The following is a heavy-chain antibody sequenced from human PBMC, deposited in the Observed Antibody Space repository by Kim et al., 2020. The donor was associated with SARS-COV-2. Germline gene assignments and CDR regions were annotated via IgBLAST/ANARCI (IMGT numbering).Heavy chain of an antibody. D-gene: IGHD6-6*01. J-gene: IGHJ4*02. V-gene: IGHV4-34*01. CDR3: ARGRFSRSSSPSAHY. Sequence: PSLKSRVTISVDTSKTQFSLKLSSVTAADTAVYYCARGRFSRSSSPSAHYWGQGTLVTVSS.